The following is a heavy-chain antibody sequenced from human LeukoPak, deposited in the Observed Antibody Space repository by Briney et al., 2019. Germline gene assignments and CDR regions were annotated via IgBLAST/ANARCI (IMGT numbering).Heavy chain of an antibody. CDR1: GYTFTSYG. V-gene: IGHV1-18*01. CDR3: ARFAPYDFWRGYWLMGAFDI. J-gene: IGHJ3*02. Sequence: ASVKVSCKASGYTFTSYGIGWVRQAPGQGLEWMGWISAYNGNTNYAQKLQGRVTMTTDTSTSTAYMELRSLRSDDTAVYYCARFAPYDFWRGYWLMGAFDIWGQGTMVTVSS. D-gene: IGHD3-3*01. CDR2: ISAYNGNT.